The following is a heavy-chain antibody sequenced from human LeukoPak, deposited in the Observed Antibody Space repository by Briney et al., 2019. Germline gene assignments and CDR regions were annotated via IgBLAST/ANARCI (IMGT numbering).Heavy chain of an antibody. CDR2: ISAHNGNA. Sequence: GASVKVSCKASGYTFTSYGISWVRQAPGQGLEWMGWISAHNGNANYAQKLQGRVTMTTDTSTSTAYMELRSLRSDDTAVYYCASDQVGTTHWFDPWGQGTLVTVSS. V-gene: IGHV1-18*01. CDR3: ASDQVGTTHWFDP. J-gene: IGHJ5*02. CDR1: GYTFTSYG. D-gene: IGHD1-26*01.